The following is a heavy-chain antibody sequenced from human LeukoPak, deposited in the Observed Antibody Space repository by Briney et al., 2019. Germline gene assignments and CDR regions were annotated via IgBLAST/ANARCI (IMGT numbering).Heavy chain of an antibody. Sequence: PGGSLRLSCAASGFSFSTYTMHWVRQAPGKGLEWVAVISNDASNKYYADSVKGRFTISRDNSKNTLSLQMNSLRPEDTAVYFCGRAIYTNYSDNWGQGTLVTVSS. CDR1: GFSFSTYT. CDR3: GRAIYTNYSDN. J-gene: IGHJ4*02. CDR2: ISNDASNK. D-gene: IGHD2-2*02. V-gene: IGHV3-30-3*01.